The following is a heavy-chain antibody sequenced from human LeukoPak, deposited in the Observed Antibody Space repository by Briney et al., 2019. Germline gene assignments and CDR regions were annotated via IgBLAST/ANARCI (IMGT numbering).Heavy chain of an antibody. J-gene: IGHJ3*02. V-gene: IGHV3-48*03. D-gene: IGHD3-16*01. CDR2: ISSSGSTI. Sequence: GGSLRLSCAASGFTFSSYEMNWVRQAPGKGLEWVSYISSSGSTIYYADSVKGRFTISRDNAKNSLYLQMNSLRAEDTAVYYCASPGGGGVGAFDIWGQGTMVTVSS. CDR3: ASPGGGGVGAFDI. CDR1: GFTFSSYE.